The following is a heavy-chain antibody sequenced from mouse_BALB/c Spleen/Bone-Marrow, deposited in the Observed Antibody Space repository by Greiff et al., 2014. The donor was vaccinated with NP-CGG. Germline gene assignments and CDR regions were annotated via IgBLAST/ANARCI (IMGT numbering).Heavy chain of an antibody. Sequence: VQLKESGTVLARPGASLRMSCKASGYTFTNYWINWIKQRPGQGLEWIGAIYPGNNDAKYTQKFKAKAKLTAVTSTSTADMELSXLTXEXXAVXYCARNWDXVFTYWGQGTLVTVSA. CDR3: ARNWDXVFTY. D-gene: IGHD4-1*01. CDR1: GYTFTNYW. V-gene: IGHV1-5*01. CDR2: IYPGNNDA. J-gene: IGHJ3*01.